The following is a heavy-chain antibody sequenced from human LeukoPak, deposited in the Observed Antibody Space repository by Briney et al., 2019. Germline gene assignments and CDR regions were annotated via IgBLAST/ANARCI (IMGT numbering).Heavy chain of an antibody. CDR2: IYYSGST. D-gene: IGHD6-19*01. V-gene: IGHV4-39*01. J-gene: IGHJ4*02. Sequence: SETLSLTCTVSGGSISSSSYYWGWIRQPPGKGLEWIGSIYYSGSTYYNPSLKSRVTISVDTSKNQFSLKLSSATAADTAVYYCARGSGWYRHGYFDYWGQGTLVTVSS. CDR1: GGSISSSSYY. CDR3: ARGSGWYRHGYFDY.